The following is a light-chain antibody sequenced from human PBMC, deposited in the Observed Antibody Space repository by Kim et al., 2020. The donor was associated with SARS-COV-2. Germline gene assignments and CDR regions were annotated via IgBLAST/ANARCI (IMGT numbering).Light chain of an antibody. CDR3: QVWDSSSDRV. J-gene: IGLJ3*02. V-gene: IGLV3-21*04. Sequence: SYELTQPPSVSVAPGKTARITCGGNNIGSKSVQWYQQKPGQAPVLVIYYDSDRPSGIPERFSGSNSGNTATLTISRVEAGDEADYYCQVWDSSSDRVFGGGTQLTVL. CDR2: YDS. CDR1: NIGSKS.